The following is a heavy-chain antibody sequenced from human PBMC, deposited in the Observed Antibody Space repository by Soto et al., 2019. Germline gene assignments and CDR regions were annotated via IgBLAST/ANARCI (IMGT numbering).Heavy chain of an antibody. CDR3: ARSGARYYGSGSYYDY. J-gene: IGHJ4*02. Sequence: QVQLVQSGAEVKKPGSSVKVSCKASGGTFSSYAISWVRQAPGQGLEWMGGIIPIFGTANYAQKFQGRVTITADESTSAAYMELSSLRSEDTAVYYCARSGARYYGSGSYYDYWGQGTLVTVSS. D-gene: IGHD3-10*01. CDR2: IIPIFGTA. CDR1: GGTFSSYA. V-gene: IGHV1-69*01.